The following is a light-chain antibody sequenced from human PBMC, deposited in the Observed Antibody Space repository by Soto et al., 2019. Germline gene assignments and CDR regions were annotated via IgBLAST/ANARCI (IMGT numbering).Light chain of an antibody. J-gene: IGLJ1*01. CDR1: SSDVGSYNY. Sequence: QSALTQPASVSGSPGQSITISCSGTSSDVGSYNYVAWYQQFSGKTPKLIIYGVSSRAPGVSSRFSGSKSGNTASLTISGLQAEDEADYYCISYTGSSTPYVFGTGSKVTVL. CDR3: ISYTGSSTPYV. CDR2: GVS. V-gene: IGLV2-14*01.